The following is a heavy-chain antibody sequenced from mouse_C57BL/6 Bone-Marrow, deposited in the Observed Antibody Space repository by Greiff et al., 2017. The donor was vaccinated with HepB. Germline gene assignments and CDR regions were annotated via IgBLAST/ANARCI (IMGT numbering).Heavy chain of an antibody. D-gene: IGHD1-1*01. CDR3: SEWGRLVLWDFDV. V-gene: IGHV1-55*01. CDR2: IYPGSGST. CDR1: GYTFTSYW. J-gene: IGHJ1*03. Sequence: VQLQQPGAELVKPGASVKMSCTASGYTFTSYWITWVKQRPEQGLEWIGDIYPGSGSTNYNEKFKGKATLTVDTSSSTAYMQLSSLTSEDSAVYYVSEWGRLVLWDFDVWGTGTTVTVSS.